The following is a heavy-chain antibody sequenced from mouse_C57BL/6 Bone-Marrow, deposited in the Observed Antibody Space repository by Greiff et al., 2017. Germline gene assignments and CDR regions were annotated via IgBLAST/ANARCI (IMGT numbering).Heavy chain of an antibody. CDR1: GYTFTSYW. J-gene: IGHJ4*01. V-gene: IGHV1-55*01. D-gene: IGHD2-3*01. CDR3: ARASDGYYYAMDY. CDR2: IYPGSGST. Sequence: VKLQESGAELVKPGASVKMSCKASGYTFTSYWITWVKQRPGQGLEWIGDIYPGSGSTNYNEKFKSKATLTVDTSSSTAYMQLSSLTSEDSAVYYCARASDGYYYAMDYWGQGTSVTVSS.